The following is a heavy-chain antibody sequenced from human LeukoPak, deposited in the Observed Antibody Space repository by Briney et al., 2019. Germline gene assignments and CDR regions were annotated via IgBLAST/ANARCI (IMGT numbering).Heavy chain of an antibody. D-gene: IGHD3-16*02. CDR2: IWFDGSNE. J-gene: IGHJ4*02. V-gene: IGHV3-33*03. CDR3: ARGYDYVWGSYRYSY. Sequence: GGSLRLSCAASGFIFSNYGMHWVRQAPGKGPEWVAFIWFDGSNEYYADSVKGRFTISRDNAKNSLYLQMNSLRAEDTAVYYCARGYDYVWGSYRYSYWGQGTLVTVSS. CDR1: GFIFSNYG.